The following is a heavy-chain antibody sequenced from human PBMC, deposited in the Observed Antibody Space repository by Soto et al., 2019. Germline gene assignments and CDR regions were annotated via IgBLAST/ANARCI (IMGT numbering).Heavy chain of an antibody. V-gene: IGHV3-21*01. CDR3: ARGSAFIGLDY. D-gene: IGHD1-26*01. Sequence: PGGSLRLSCAVSGFIFSRYSMNWVRQAPGKGLEWVSSIGTSGSYIYDTDSVKGRLTISRDNTKDSLYLQMNSLRAEDTAIYYCARGSAFIGLDYWGQGT. J-gene: IGHJ4*02. CDR2: IGTSGSYI. CDR1: GFIFSRYS.